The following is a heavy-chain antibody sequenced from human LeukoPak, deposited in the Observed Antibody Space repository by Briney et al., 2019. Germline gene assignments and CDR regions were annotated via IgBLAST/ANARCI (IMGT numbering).Heavy chain of an antibody. CDR2: IYYSGST. CDR1: GGSFSGYY. Sequence: SETLSLTCAVYGGSFSGYYWSWIRQPPGKGLEWIGYIYYSGSTNYNPSLKSRVTISVDTSKNQFSLKLSSVTAADTAVYYCAAAAGYRREAYWGQGTLVTVSS. D-gene: IGHD6-13*01. CDR3: AAAAGYRREAY. V-gene: IGHV4-59*01. J-gene: IGHJ4*02.